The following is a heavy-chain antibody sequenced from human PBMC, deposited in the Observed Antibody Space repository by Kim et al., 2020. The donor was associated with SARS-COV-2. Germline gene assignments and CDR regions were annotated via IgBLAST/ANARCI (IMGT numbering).Heavy chain of an antibody. CDR3: AKDRVAAARYYGMDV. Sequence: GGSLRLSCAASGFTFSSYGMHWVRQAPGKGLEWVAVISYDGSNKYYADSVKGRFTISRDNSKNTLYLQMNSLRAEDTAVYYCAKDRVAAARYYGMDVWGQGTTVTVSS. CDR2: ISYDGSNK. D-gene: IGHD6-25*01. CDR1: GFTFSSYG. V-gene: IGHV3-30*18. J-gene: IGHJ6*02.